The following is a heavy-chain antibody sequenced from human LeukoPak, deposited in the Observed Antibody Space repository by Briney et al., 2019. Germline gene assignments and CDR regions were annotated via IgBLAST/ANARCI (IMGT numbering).Heavy chain of an antibody. J-gene: IGHJ4*02. CDR1: GGSISSYY. Sequence: KASETLSLTCTVSGGSISSYYWSWIRQPPGKGLEWIGYIYTSGSTNYNPSLKSRVTISVDTSKNQFSLKLSSVTAADTAVYYCARQRDYDFWSGYYTFDYWGQGTLVTVSS. D-gene: IGHD3-3*01. V-gene: IGHV4-4*09. CDR2: IYTSGST. CDR3: ARQRDYDFWSGYYTFDY.